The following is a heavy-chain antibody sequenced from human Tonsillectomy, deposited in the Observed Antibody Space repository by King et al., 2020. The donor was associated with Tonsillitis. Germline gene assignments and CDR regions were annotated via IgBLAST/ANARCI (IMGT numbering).Heavy chain of an antibody. J-gene: IGHJ5*02. V-gene: IGHV4-34*01. Sequence: VQLQQWGAGLLKPSETLSLTCAVYGGSFSDYYWSWIRQAPGKGLEWIGETNHSGSTNYNPALKSRVTISVDTSKNQFSLTVSSVTAADTAVYYCASISEGHFHGPCAHNASICFDPWGQGTLVTVSS. CDR3: ASISEGHFHGPCAHNASICFDP. D-gene: IGHD3-3*02. CDR2: TNHSGST. CDR1: GGSFSDYY.